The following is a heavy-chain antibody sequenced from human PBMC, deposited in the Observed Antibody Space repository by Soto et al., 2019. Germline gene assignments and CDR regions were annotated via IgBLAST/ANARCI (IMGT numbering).Heavy chain of an antibody. Sequence: PGGSLRLSCAASGFTFSSYGMHWVRQAPGKGLEWVAVISYDGSNKYYANSVKGRFTISRDNSKKTLYLQMNRLSAEDTAVYYCAKDRYDFWSGYYFDYWGQGTLVTVSS. D-gene: IGHD3-3*01. V-gene: IGHV3-30*18. J-gene: IGHJ4*02. CDR3: AKDRYDFWSGYYFDY. CDR1: GFTFSSYG. CDR2: ISYDGSNK.